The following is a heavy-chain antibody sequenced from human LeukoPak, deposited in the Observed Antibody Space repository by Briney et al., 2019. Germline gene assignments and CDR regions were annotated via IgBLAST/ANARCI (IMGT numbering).Heavy chain of an antibody. J-gene: IGHJ6*03. V-gene: IGHV3-21*01. Sequence: GGSLRLSCAASGFTFSSYSMNWVRQAPGKGLEWVSSISSSSSYIYYADSVKGRFTISRDNAKNSLYLQMNSLRAEDTAVYYCAGGGQYRSGGSCYSRYYYYYMDVWGKGTTVTVSS. D-gene: IGHD2-15*01. CDR1: GFTFSSYS. CDR3: AGGGQYRSGGSCYSRYYYYYMDV. CDR2: ISSSSSYI.